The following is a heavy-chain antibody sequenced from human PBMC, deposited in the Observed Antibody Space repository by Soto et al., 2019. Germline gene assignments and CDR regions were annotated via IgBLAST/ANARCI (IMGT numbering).Heavy chain of an antibody. Sequence: SQTLSLTCAISGDSVSSNSAAWNWIRQSPSRGLEWLGRTYYRSKWYNDYAVSVKSRITINPDTSKNQISLQLNSVTPEDTAVYYCASCRDIYGAFCGYFDYWGLGILVTVSS. CDR3: ASCRDIYGAFCGYFDY. D-gene: IGHD5-12*01. V-gene: IGHV6-1*01. CDR1: GDSVSSNSAA. CDR2: TYYRSKWYN. J-gene: IGHJ4*02.